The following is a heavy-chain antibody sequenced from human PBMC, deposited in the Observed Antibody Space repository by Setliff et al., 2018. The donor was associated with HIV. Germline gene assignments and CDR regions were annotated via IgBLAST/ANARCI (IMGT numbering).Heavy chain of an antibody. J-gene: IGHJ4*02. V-gene: IGHV3-7*03. D-gene: IGHD6-13*01. CDR2: INQDGSET. CDR3: ARGYSRSWRYFECSDF. Sequence: GGSLRLSCAASGFTFSNHWMSWVRQAPGKGLEWVANINQDGSETNYVDSVKGRFTISRDNAKNSLDLQVRGLRVDDTAVYYCARGYSRSWRYFECSDFWGQGTLVTGS. CDR1: GFTFSNHW.